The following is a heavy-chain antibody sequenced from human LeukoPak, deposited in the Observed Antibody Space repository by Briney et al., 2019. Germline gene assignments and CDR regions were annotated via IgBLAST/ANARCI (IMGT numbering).Heavy chain of an antibody. V-gene: IGHV4-30-4*08. CDR1: GGSISSGDYY. CDR2: IYYSGST. J-gene: IGHJ5*02. Sequence: SETLSLTCTVSGGSISSGDYYWSWIRQPPRKGLEWIGYIYYSGSTYYNPSLKSRVTISVDTSKNQFSLKLSSVTAADTAVYYCARDVTYYDFWSGYSWFDPWGQGTLVTVSS. D-gene: IGHD3-3*01. CDR3: ARDVTYYDFWSGYSWFDP.